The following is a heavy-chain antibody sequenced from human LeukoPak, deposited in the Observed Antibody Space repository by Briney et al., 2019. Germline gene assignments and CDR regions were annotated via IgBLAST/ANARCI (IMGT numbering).Heavy chain of an antibody. CDR1: GFTFSSYA. CDR3: AREAYDYVWGSYPFDY. D-gene: IGHD3-16*02. V-gene: IGHV3-30*04. CDR2: ISYGGSNK. J-gene: IGHJ4*02. Sequence: GRSLRLSCAASGFTFSSYAMHWVRQAPGKGLEWVAVISYGGSNKYYADSAKGRFTLSRDNSKNTLYLQMNSLRAEDTAVYYCAREAYDYVWGSYPFDYWGQGTLVTVSS.